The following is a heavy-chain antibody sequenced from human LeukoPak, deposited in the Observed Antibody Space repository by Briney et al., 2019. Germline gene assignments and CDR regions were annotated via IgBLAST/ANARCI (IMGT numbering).Heavy chain of an antibody. CDR2: INPSGGST. J-gene: IGHJ4*02. D-gene: IGHD4-23*01. Sequence: GASVKVSCKASGYTFTSYYMHWVRQAPGQGLEWMGIINPSGGSTSYAQKFQGRVTMTGDTSTSTVYMELSSLRSEDTAVYYCARDPGTTVVTKYYFDYWGQGTLVTVSS. V-gene: IGHV1-46*01. CDR3: ARDPGTTVVTKYYFDY. CDR1: GYTFTSYY.